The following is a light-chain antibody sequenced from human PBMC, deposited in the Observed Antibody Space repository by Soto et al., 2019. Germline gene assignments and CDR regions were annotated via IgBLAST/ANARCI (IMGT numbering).Light chain of an antibody. CDR3: SSHATSNNVL. CDR1: GSDVGAYNY. J-gene: IGLJ2*01. CDR2: EVS. Sequence: QSALTQPPSASGSPGQSVTISCTGTGSDVGAYNYVSWYQQHPGKAPKLIIYEVSERPSGVPDRFSGPKSGNTASLTVSGLQAEDEADYYCSSHATSNNVLFGGGTKLTVL. V-gene: IGLV2-8*01.